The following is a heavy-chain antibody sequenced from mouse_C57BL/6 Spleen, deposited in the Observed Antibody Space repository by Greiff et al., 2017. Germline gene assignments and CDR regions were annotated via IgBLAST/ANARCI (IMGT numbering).Heavy chain of an antibody. CDR1: GYTFTSYW. Sequence: QVQLQQPGAELVKPGASVKLSCKASGYTFTSYWMQWVKQRPGQGLEWIGEIDPSDSYTNYNQKFKGKATLTVDTSSSTAYMQLSSLTAEDSAVCDSARGVRTEVNLDYWGQGTTLTVAS. CDR2: IDPSDSYT. J-gene: IGHJ2*01. CDR3: ARGVRTEVNLDY. V-gene: IGHV1-50*01. D-gene: IGHD2-2*01.